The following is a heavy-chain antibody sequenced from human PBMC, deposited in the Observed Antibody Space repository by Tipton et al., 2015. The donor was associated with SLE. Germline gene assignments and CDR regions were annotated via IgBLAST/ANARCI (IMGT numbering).Heavy chain of an antibody. J-gene: IGHJ4*02. D-gene: IGHD6-19*01. CDR3: ARPVAGTGYYFFY. Sequence: SLRLSCAASGFTVSSNYMSWVRQAPGKGLEWVSVIYSGGGTDYADSVKGRFTISRDNSKNTLYLQMNSLRAEDTAVYYCARPVAGTGYYFFYWGQGTLVTVSS. CDR1: GFTVSSNY. V-gene: IGHV3-53*05. CDR2: IYSGGGT.